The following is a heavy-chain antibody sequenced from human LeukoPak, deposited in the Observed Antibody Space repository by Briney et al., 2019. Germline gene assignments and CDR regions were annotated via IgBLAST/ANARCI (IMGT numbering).Heavy chain of an antibody. J-gene: IGHJ4*02. CDR1: GFTFSSYA. CDR2: ISGSGGTT. D-gene: IGHD6-19*01. Sequence: GGSLRLSCAASGFTFSSYAMSWVRQAPGKGLEWVSAISGSGGTTYYTDSVKGRFTISRDNSKNTLYLQINSLRAEDTAIYYCAKDHLPGIVVADRDYWGQGTLVTVSS. CDR3: AKDHLPGIVVADRDY. V-gene: IGHV3-23*01.